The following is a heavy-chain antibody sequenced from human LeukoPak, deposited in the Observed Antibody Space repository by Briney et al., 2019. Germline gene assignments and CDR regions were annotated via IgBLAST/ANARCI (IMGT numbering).Heavy chain of an antibody. CDR1: GFTFGDYA. J-gene: IGHJ4*02. CDR3: TRTLSWFGELDY. CDR2: IRSKAYGGTT. V-gene: IGHV3-49*04. D-gene: IGHD3-10*01. Sequence: GVSLRLSCTASGFTFGDYAMSWVRQAPGKGLEWVGFIRSKAYGGTTEYAASVKGRFTISRDDSKSIAYLQMNSLKTEDTAVYYCTRTLSWFGELDYWGQGTLVTVSS.